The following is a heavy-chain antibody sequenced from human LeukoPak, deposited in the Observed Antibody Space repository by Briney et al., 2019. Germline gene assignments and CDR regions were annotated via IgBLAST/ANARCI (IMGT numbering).Heavy chain of an antibody. J-gene: IGHJ4*02. Sequence: GESLKISCKGSGYSFTRNWIGWVRQMPGKGLESMGIIYPGDSDTRYSPSFQGQVTISADKSISTAYLQWSSLKASDTAMYYCASLTVYSSGWSHDYWGQGTLVTVSS. V-gene: IGHV5-51*01. CDR1: GYSFTRNW. D-gene: IGHD6-19*01. CDR2: IYPGDSDT. CDR3: ASLTVYSSGWSHDY.